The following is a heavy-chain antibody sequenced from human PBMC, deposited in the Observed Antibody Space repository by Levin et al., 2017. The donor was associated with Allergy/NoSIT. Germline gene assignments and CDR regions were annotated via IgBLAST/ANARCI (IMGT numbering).Heavy chain of an antibody. CDR3: ARGGIAAAGTGWFDP. V-gene: IGHV4-30-2*01. CDR1: GGSIRSGGYS. D-gene: IGHD6-13*01. J-gene: IGHJ5*02. Sequence: SPTLSLTCAVSGGSIRSGGYSWSWIRQKEGKGLEWSGYIYHSGSTYYNPSLKSRVTISVDRSKNQFSLKLSSVTAADTAVYYCARGGIAAAGTGWFDPWGQGTLVTVSS. CDR2: IYHSGST.